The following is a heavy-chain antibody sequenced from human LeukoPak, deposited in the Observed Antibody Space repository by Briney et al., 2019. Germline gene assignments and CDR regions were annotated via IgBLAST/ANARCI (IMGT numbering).Heavy chain of an antibody. J-gene: IGHJ3*02. Sequence: ASVKVSCKASGYTFTSYDINWVRQATGQGLEWMGWMNPNSGNTGYAQKFQGRVTMTRNTSISTAYMELSSLRSEDTAVYYCARGGNYYDSSGDRQCDAFDIWGQGTMVTVSS. CDR3: ARGGNYYDSSGDRQCDAFDI. D-gene: IGHD3-22*01. CDR1: GYTFTSYD. CDR2: MNPNSGNT. V-gene: IGHV1-8*01.